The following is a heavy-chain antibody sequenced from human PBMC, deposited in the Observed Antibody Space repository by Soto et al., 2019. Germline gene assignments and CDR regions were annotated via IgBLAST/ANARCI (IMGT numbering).Heavy chain of an antibody. CDR3: ARGSGYKYYYYYGIDV. CDR1: GFTFGSYA. V-gene: IGHV3-30-3*01. D-gene: IGHD3-9*01. Sequence: PGGSLRLSCAASGFTFGSYAMHWVRQAPGKGLEWVAVISYDGSNKYYADSVKGRFTISRDNSKNTLYLQMNSLRAEDTAVYYCARGSGYKYYYYYGIDVWGQGPTVTVYS. J-gene: IGHJ6*02. CDR2: ISYDGSNK.